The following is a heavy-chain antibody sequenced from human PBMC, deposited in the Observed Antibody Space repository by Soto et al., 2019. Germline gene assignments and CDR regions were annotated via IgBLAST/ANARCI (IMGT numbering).Heavy chain of an antibody. CDR1: GYMFTSYG. V-gene: IGHV1-18*04. J-gene: IGHJ4*02. CDR2: ISAYGAK. CDR3: ARAGGGLAARPLEY. Sequence: RASVKVSCKASGYMFTSYGITWVRQAPGQGLEWMAWISAYGAKKYAQKFQGRLTMTTDTSTTTVSMELRNLTSDDTATYLCARAGGGLAARPLEYWGQGTLVTVSS. D-gene: IGHD6-6*01.